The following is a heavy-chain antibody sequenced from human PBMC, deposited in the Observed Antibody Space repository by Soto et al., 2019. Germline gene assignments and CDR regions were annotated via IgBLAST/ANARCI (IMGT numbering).Heavy chain of an antibody. CDR2: FDPEDGET. CDR1: AHTLTKLS. J-gene: IGHJ5*02. D-gene: IGHD2-21*01. Sequence: ASLKVSCKVSAHTLTKLSIHWVRRAPAKGLEWMGGFDPEDGETIYAQKFQGRVTMTEDTSTDTAYMGLSSLGSEDTAVYYFAIDVTPFPASYFHSLGQG. CDR3: AIDVTPFPASYFHS. V-gene: IGHV1-24*01.